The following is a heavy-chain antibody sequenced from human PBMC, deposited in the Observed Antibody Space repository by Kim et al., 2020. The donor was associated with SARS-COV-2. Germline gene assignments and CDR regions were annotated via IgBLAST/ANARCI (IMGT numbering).Heavy chain of an antibody. CDR3: ARGVHRGNYYGSGSYSPLEN. V-gene: IGHV4-34*01. CDR1: GGSFSGYY. J-gene: IGHJ4*02. Sequence: SETLSLTCAVYGGSFSGYYWSWIRQPPGKGLEWIGEINHSGSTNYNPSLKSRVTISVDTSKNQFSLKLSSVTAADTAVYYCARGVHRGNYYGSGSYSPLENWGQGTLVTVSS. CDR2: INHSGST. D-gene: IGHD3-10*01.